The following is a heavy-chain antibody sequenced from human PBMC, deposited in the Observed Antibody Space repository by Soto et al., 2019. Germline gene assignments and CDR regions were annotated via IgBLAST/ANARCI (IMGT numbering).Heavy chain of an antibody. CDR3: AKESSGYYMWGYLHH. V-gene: IGHV3-9*01. D-gene: IGHD3-22*01. CDR2: ISWNTGNI. J-gene: IGHJ1*01. Sequence: EVQLVESGGGLVQPGRPLRLSCAASGFTFDDYAMHWVRQAPGKGLEWVSGISWNTGNIVYADSVKGRFTISRDNAKNSLYLHMNSLRTEDTALYYCAKESSGYYMWGYLHHWGQGTLVTVSS. CDR1: GFTFDDYA.